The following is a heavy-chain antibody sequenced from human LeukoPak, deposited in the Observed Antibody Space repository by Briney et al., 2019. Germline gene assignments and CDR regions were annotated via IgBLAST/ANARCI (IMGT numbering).Heavy chain of an antibody. Sequence: GRSLRLSCAASGFTFNIYAMHWVRQAPGKGLEWVAVISYDESDKYYADSVKGRFTISRDNSKNTLYLQMNSLRAEDTAVYYCAKPARTDYVDYWGEGTLVTVSS. CDR1: GFTFNIYA. V-gene: IGHV3-30*04. D-gene: IGHD1-14*01. J-gene: IGHJ4*02. CDR2: ISYDESDK. CDR3: AKPARTDYVDY.